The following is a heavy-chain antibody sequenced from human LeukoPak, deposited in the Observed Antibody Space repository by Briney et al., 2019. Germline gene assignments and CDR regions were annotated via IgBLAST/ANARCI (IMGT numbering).Heavy chain of an antibody. J-gene: IGHJ4*02. CDR2: INPGGSSI. D-gene: IGHD1-14*01. Sequence: GVSVRLSCAASGFTFNSYWMHWVGQVPGKGLVGWARINPGGSSITYAHSVKGRFTISRDHAKNTLYLQMDSLRAEDTGVYYCARSNQADDYWGQGTLVTVSS. V-gene: IGHV3-74*01. CDR1: GFTFNSYW. CDR3: ARSNQADDY.